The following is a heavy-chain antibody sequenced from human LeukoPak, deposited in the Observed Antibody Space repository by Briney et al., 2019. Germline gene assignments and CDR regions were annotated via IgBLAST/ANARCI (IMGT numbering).Heavy chain of an antibody. J-gene: IGHJ4*02. CDR1: GYTFTGYY. CDR3: ARASYYYDSSGYSYYFNY. D-gene: IGHD3-22*01. Sequence: AXXKVSCKASGYTFTGYYMHWVRQAPGQGLEWMGRINPNSGGTNYAQKFQGRVTMTRDTSISTAYMELSRLRSDDTAVYYCARASYYYDSSGYSYYFNYWGQGTLVTVSS. CDR2: INPNSGGT. V-gene: IGHV1-2*06.